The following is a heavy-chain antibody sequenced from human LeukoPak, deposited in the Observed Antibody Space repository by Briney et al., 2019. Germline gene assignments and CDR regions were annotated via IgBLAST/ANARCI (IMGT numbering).Heavy chain of an antibody. D-gene: IGHD3-10*01. CDR2: ISYDGSNK. CDR3: AKGGYYYGSGSPPPPYYYYYGMDV. Sequence: GGSLRLSCAASGFTFSSYGMHWVRQAPGKGLEWVAVISYDGSNKYYADSVKGRFTISRDNSENTLYLQMNSLRAEDTAVYYCAKGGYYYGSGSPPPPYYYYYGMDVWGQGTTVTVSS. CDR1: GFTFSSYG. J-gene: IGHJ6*02. V-gene: IGHV3-30*18.